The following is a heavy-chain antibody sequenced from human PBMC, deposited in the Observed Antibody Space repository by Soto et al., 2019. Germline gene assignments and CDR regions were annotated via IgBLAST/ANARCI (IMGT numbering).Heavy chain of an antibody. J-gene: IGHJ1*01. CDR3: ANNPTVVAAILCLFAS. D-gene: IGHD2-21*02. V-gene: IGHV3-23*01. CDR2: IRGSGGST. CDR1: GFTLSRYA. Sequence: PGRYLRLSCAAYGFTLSRYAMGWVRQAPGKRMEWVSAIRGSGGSTYYADSVTGRFTISRDNSKNTLYLQMNSLRAKDPAVYYCANNPTVVAAILCLFASWGQGTLDTGSS.